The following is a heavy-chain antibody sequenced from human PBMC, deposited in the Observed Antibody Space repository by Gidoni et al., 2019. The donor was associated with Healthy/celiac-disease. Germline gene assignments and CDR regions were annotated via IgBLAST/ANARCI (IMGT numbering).Heavy chain of an antibody. CDR3: ARDTGVGEFDY. V-gene: IGHV3-7*03. D-gene: IGHD3-16*01. Sequence: EVQLVESGGGLVQPGGSLRLSCAASGFTFSSYWMSWVRQAPGKGLEWVANIKQDGSEKYYVDSVKGRFTISRDNAKNSLYQQMNSLRAEDTAVYYCARDTGVGEFDYWGQGTLVTVSS. J-gene: IGHJ4*02. CDR2: IKQDGSEK. CDR1: GFTFSSYW.